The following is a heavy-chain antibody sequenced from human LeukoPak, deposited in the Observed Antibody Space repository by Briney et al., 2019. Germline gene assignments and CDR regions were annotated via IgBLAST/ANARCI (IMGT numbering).Heavy chain of an antibody. D-gene: IGHD5-18*01. V-gene: IGHV3-7*03. J-gene: IGHJ6*03. Sequence: GGSLRLSCGASGFTFDDYWMSWVRQAPGQGLEWVANINQDGSEKYYLDSAKGRFTISRDNSKNTLYLQMNSLRAEDTAVYYCAKGNVGYSYGYYYYYYMDVWGKGTTVTVSS. CDR1: GFTFDDYW. CDR2: INQDGSEK. CDR3: AKGNVGYSYGYYYYYYMDV.